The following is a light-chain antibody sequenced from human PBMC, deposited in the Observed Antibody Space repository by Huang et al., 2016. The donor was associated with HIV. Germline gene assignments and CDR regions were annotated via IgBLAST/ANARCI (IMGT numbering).Light chain of an antibody. CDR2: GAS. CDR1: QYVSSN. CDR3: QQYNNWPWT. J-gene: IGKJ1*01. Sequence: EIVLTQSPATLSVSPGERANLSCRASQYVSSNVAWYQRKPGQAPRLVIYGASTRATGIPARFSGSGSRTEFTHTISSLQSEDFAVYFCQQYNNWPWTFGQGTEVEIK. V-gene: IGKV3-15*01.